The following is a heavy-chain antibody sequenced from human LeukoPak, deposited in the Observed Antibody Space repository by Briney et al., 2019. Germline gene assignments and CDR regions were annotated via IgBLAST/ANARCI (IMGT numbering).Heavy chain of an antibody. CDR2: IHYSGST. D-gene: IGHD1-26*01. CDR3: ARRASGSYPDYFDY. J-gene: IGHJ4*02. V-gene: IGHV4-59*08. CDR1: GGSSTSYY. Sequence: SETLSLTCTFSGGSSTSYYRNWIRQPPGKGLEWIGYIHYSGSTNYNPSLKSRATISLDTSKNQVSLKLSSVTAADTAIYYCARRASGSYPDYFDYWGQGILVTVSS.